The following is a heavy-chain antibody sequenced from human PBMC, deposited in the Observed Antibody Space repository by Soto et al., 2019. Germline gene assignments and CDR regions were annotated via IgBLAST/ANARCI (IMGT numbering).Heavy chain of an antibody. CDR1: GSSISSGGYY. CDR2: IYYSGST. J-gene: IGHJ5*02. D-gene: IGHD1-26*01. V-gene: IGHV4-31*03. Sequence: SETLSLTCTVSGSSISSGGYYWSWIRQHPGKGLEWIGYIYYSGSTYYNPSLKSRVTISVDTSKNQFSLKLSSVTAADTAVYYCARDHLNWFDPWGQGTLVTVSS. CDR3: ARDHLNWFDP.